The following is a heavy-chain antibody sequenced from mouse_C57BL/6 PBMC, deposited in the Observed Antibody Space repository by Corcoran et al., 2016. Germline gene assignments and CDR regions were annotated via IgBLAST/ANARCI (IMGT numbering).Heavy chain of an antibody. J-gene: IGHJ1*03. Sequence: EVQLQQSGPELVKPGASVKIPCKASGYTFTDYNMDWVKQSHGKSLEWIGDINPNNGGTIYNQKFKGKATLTVDKSSSTAYMELRSLTSEDTAVYYCARRKESLTGKPYWYFDVWGTGTTVTVSS. CDR3: ARRKESLTGKPYWYFDV. D-gene: IGHD4-1*01. CDR1: GYTFTDYN. V-gene: IGHV1-18*01. CDR2: INPNNGGT.